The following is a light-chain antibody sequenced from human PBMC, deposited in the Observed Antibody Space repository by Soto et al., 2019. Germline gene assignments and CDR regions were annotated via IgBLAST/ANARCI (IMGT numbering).Light chain of an antibody. CDR1: QSISIW. Sequence: DIQMTQSPSTLSASVGDRVTITCRASQSISIWLAWYQQKPGKAPKLLIYKASSLESGVPSRFSGSGSGTEFTLTISSLQPDDFATYYCQQYNSYSKTLGQGTKVDIK. V-gene: IGKV1-5*03. CDR3: QQYNSYSKT. CDR2: KAS. J-gene: IGKJ1*01.